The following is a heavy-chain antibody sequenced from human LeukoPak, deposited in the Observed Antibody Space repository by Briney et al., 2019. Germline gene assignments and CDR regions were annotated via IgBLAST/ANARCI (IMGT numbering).Heavy chain of an antibody. Sequence: GGSLRLSCAASGFTFSSYGMHWVRQAPGKGLEWVAFIRYDGSNKYYADSVKGRFTISRDNSKNTPFLQMSSLRAEDTAVYYCARTFDRGWHFDYWGQGTLVTVSS. CDR3: ARTFDRGWHFDY. CDR2: IRYDGSNK. V-gene: IGHV3-30*02. CDR1: GFTFSSYG. D-gene: IGHD6-19*01. J-gene: IGHJ4*02.